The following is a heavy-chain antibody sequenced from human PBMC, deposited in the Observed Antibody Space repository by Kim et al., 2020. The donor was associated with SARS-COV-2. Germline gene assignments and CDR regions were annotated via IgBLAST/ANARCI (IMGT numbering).Heavy chain of an antibody. J-gene: IGHJ6*02. D-gene: IGHD2-21*01. CDR3: ARERGLFYYYYGMDV. Sequence: GGSLRLSCAAPGFTFSSYAMHWVRQAPGKGLEWVAVISYDGSNKYYADSVKGRFTISRDNSKNTLYLQMNSLRAEDTAVYYCARERGLFYYYYGMDVWG. CDR1: GFTFSSYA. V-gene: IGHV3-30*04. CDR2: ISYDGSNK.